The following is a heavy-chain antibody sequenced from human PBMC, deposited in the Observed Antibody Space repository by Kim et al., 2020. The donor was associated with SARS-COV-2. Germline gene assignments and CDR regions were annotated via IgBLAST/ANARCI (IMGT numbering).Heavy chain of an antibody. V-gene: IGHV3-7*01. Sequence: GSLRLSCVASGSTISDYWMNWVRQAPGKGLEWVANIEQDGSEKNYVASVKGRFTVSRDNARNSLYLQMNSLRAEDTAVYFCASGGGWLIESWGQGTLVTVAS. CDR2: IEQDGSEK. J-gene: IGHJ4*02. D-gene: IGHD6-19*01. CDR1: GSTISDYW. CDR3: ASGGGWLIES.